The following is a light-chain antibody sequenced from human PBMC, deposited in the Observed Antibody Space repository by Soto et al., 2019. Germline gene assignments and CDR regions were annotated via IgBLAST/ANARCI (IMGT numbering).Light chain of an antibody. CDR3: QQYNSYLYT. Sequence: DIQMTQSPSTLSASVGERDTITCRASQSISSWLAWYQQKPGKAPKLLIYKASSLESGVPSRFSGSGSGTEFTLTISSLQPDDFATYYCQQYNSYLYTFGQGTRLEI. CDR1: QSISSW. V-gene: IGKV1-5*03. J-gene: IGKJ5*01. CDR2: KAS.